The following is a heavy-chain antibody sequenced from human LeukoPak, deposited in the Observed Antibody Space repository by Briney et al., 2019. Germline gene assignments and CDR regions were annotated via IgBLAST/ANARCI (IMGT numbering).Heavy chain of an antibody. CDR2: LSGSGGSA. D-gene: IGHD5-12*01. CDR1: GLIFSTYA. J-gene: IGHJ4*02. CDR3: AKGGGYDSSWDYHFDY. Sequence: GGSLRLSCAASGLIFSTYAMSWVRRAPGEGLESLLGLSGSGGSAYSAGSVKGRFTISRDNSRNTLYLQMNSLRAEDTAVYYCAKGGGYDSSWDYHFDYWGQGTLVTVSS. V-gene: IGHV3-23*01.